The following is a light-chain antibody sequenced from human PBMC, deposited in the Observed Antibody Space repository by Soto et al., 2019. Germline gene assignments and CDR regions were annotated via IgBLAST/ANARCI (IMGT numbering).Light chain of an antibody. CDR3: QQYGSSSLT. CDR2: GAS. Sequence: IVLTQSPATLSLSPGKRATLSCRASQSVSSSYLAWYQQKPGQAPRLLIYGASSRATGIPDRFSGSGSGTDFTLTISRLEPEDFAVYYCQQYGSSSLTFGGGTKVDIK. V-gene: IGKV3-20*01. J-gene: IGKJ4*01. CDR1: QSVSSSY.